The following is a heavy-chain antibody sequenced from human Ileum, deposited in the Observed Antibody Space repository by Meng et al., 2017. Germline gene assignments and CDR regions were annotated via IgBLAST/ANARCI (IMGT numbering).Heavy chain of an antibody. J-gene: IGHJ4*02. Sequence: HVHLQQSGPGLVKLSQALLLTCAVSGGSVSSNIAAWNWIRQSPLRGLEWLGRTYYRSKWYSEYAVSVKSRISITPDTSKNQFSLQMNSVTPEDTAVYYCASGSGSLDYWGPGTLVTVSS. CDR1: GGSVSSNIAA. V-gene: IGHV6-1*01. CDR3: ASGSGSLDY. CDR2: TYYRSKWYS. D-gene: IGHD3-3*01.